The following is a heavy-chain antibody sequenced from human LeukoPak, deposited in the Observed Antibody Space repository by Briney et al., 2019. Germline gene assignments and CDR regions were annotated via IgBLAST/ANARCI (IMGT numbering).Heavy chain of an antibody. CDR2: ISGSGGST. D-gene: IGHD3-16*02. CDR3: AKDALISFRGAWSQSDY. J-gene: IGHJ4*02. Sequence: GGSLRLSCAASGFTFSLYSMNWVRQAPGKGLEWVSGISGSGGSTYYADSVKGRFTISRDNSKNTLFLQMNSLRAEDTAVYYCAKDALISFRGAWSQSDYWGQGTLVTVSS. V-gene: IGHV3-23*01. CDR1: GFTFSLYS.